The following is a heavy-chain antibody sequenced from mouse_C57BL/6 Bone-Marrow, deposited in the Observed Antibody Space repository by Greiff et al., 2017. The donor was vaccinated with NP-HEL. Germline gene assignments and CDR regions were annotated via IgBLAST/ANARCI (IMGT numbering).Heavy chain of an antibody. CDR3: ARNFNSNGFAY. Sequence: VKLMESGPGLVAPSPSLSITCTVSGFSLTSYAISWVRQPPGKGLEWLGVIWPGGGTNYNSALNSRLSISKDNSKSQVFLKMNSLQTDDTARYDCARNFNSNGFAYWGQGTLVTVSA. V-gene: IGHV2-9-1*01. D-gene: IGHD2-5*01. CDR2: IWPGGGT. J-gene: IGHJ3*01. CDR1: GFSLTSYA.